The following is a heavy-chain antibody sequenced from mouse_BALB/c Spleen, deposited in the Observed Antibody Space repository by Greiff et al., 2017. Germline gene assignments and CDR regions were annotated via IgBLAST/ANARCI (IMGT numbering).Heavy chain of an antibody. CDR2: IWAGGST. D-gene: IGHD1-2*01. V-gene: IGHV2-9*02. CDR1: GFSLTSYG. Sequence: VKLVESGPGLVAPSQSLSITCTVSGFSLTSYGVHWVRQPPGKGLEWLGVIWAGGSTNYNSALMSRLSISKDNSKSQVFLKMNSLQTDDTAMYYCARDLHYYGDDGNYFDYWGQGTTLTVSS. J-gene: IGHJ2*01. CDR3: ARDLHYYGDDGNYFDY.